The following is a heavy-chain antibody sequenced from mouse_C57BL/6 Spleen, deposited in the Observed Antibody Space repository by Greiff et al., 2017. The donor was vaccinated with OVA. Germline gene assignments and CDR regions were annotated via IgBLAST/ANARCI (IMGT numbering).Heavy chain of an antibody. Sequence: EVKLMESGPELVKPGASVKMSCKASGYTFTDYNMHWVKQSHGKSLEWIGYINPNNGGTSYNQKFKGKATLTVNKSSSTAYMELRSLTSEDSAVYYCARFLYYGSSTYFDVWGTGTTVTVSS. CDR2: INPNNGGT. V-gene: IGHV1-22*01. J-gene: IGHJ1*03. CDR1: GYTFTDYN. D-gene: IGHD1-1*01. CDR3: ARFLYYGSSTYFDV.